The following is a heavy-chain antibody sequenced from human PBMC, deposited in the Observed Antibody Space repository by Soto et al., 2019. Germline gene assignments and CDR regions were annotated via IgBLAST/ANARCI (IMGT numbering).Heavy chain of an antibody. CDR1: GYSISSGYY. Sequence: PSETLSLACAVSGYSISSGYYWCWLRQPPGKGLEWIGYIHHSGSTYYNPSLKRRVTISVERSKNQFSLKLSSVTAADTAVYYCARGSSTVTPNNWFDPCGQGTLVTVSS. CDR3: ARGSSTVTPNNWFDP. D-gene: IGHD6-13*01. J-gene: IGHJ5*02. CDR2: IHHSGST. V-gene: IGHV4-30-2*01.